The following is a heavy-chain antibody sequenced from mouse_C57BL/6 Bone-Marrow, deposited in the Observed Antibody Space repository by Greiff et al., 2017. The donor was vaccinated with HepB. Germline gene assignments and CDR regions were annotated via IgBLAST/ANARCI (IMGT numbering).Heavy chain of an antibody. CDR3: AREEKIYYYGKGTSY. V-gene: IGHV1-81*01. Sequence: VQRVESGAELARPGASVKLSCKASGYTFTSYGISGVKQRTGQGLEWIGEIYPRSGNTYYNEKFKGKATLTADKSSSTAYMELRSLTSEDSAVYFCAREEKIYYYGKGTSYCGQGTLVTVSA. J-gene: IGHJ3*01. CDR1: GYTFTSYG. D-gene: IGHD1-1*01. CDR2: IYPRSGNT.